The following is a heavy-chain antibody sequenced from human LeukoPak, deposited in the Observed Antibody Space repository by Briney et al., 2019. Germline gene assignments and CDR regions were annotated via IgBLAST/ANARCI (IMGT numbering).Heavy chain of an antibody. V-gene: IGHV3-66*01. CDR2: IYSGGST. J-gene: IGHJ3*02. CDR3: ARDPQVTAIHDAFDI. Sequence: GGSVRLSCGASGFTVRSNYMSWVRQAPGKGLEWVSVIYSGGSTYYADSVKGRFTISRDISKNTLYLQMNSLRAEDTAVYYCARDPQVTAIHDAFDIWGQGTMVTVSS. CDR1: GFTVRSNY. D-gene: IGHD2-21*02.